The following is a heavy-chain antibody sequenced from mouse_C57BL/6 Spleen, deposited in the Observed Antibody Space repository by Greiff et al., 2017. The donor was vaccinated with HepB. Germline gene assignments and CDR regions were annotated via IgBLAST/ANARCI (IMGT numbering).Heavy chain of an antibody. V-gene: IGHV1-18*01. D-gene: IGHD2-1*01. Sequence: EVKLMESGPELVKPGASVKIPCKASGYTFTDYNMDWVKQSHGKSLEWIGDINPNNGGTIYNQKFKGKATLTVDKSSSTAYMKLRSLTSEDTAVYYCARSSYGNYVLYFDYWGQGTTLTVSS. CDR3: ARSSYGNYVLYFDY. CDR1: GYTFTDYN. J-gene: IGHJ2*01. CDR2: INPNNGGT.